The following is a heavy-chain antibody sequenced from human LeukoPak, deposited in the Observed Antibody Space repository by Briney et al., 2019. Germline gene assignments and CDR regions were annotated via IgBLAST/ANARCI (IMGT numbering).Heavy chain of an antibody. CDR2: ISWNSGSI. D-gene: IGHD1-26*01. J-gene: IGHJ4*02. Sequence: PGGSLRLSCAASGFTFDDYAMHWVRQAPGKGLEWVSGISWNSGSIGYADSVKGRFTISRDNAKNSLYLQMNSLRAEDTALYYCAKVQNSGSYLGFDYWGQGTLVTVSS. V-gene: IGHV3-9*01. CDR1: GFTFDDYA. CDR3: AKVQNSGSYLGFDY.